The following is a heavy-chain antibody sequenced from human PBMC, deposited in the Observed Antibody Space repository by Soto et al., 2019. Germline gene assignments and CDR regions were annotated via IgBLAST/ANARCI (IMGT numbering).Heavy chain of an antibody. CDR3: ARDPRYCSGGNCYSDYFYYMDV. V-gene: IGHV3-23*01. J-gene: IGHJ6*03. D-gene: IGHD2-15*01. CDR2: ISSSGSST. CDR1: RFTFSSYA. Sequence: GGSLRLSCAASRFTFSSYAMSWVRQAPGKGLEWVSFISSSGSSTYYADSVKGRFTISRDNAKNSLYLQMHSLRAEDTAVYYCARDPRYCSGGNCYSDYFYYMDVWGKGTTVTVSS.